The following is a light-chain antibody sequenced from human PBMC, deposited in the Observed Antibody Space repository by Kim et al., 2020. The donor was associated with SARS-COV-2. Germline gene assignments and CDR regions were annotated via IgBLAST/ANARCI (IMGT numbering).Light chain of an antibody. Sequence: QSVLTQPPSVSGAPGQRVTISCTGSSSNIGAGYDVHWYQQFPGTAPKLLIYGNNNRPPGVPDRFSGSQSGASASLAITGLQAEDEADYYCQSYDSSLSGYWVFGGGTKLTVL. CDR3: QSYDSSLSGYWV. CDR1: SSNIGAGYD. CDR2: GNN. V-gene: IGLV1-40*01. J-gene: IGLJ3*02.